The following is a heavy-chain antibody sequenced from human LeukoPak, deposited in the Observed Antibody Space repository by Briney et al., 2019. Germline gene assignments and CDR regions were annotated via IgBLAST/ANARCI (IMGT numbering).Heavy chain of an antibody. J-gene: IGHJ5*02. V-gene: IGHV4-59*01. D-gene: IGHD3-16*01. Sequence: SETLSLTCTVSGGSISSYYWSWIRQPPGKGLEWIGYIYYSGSTNYNPSLKSRVTISVDTSKNQFSLKLSSVTAAYTAVYYCASGGFKAFDPWGQGTLVTVSS. CDR1: GGSISSYY. CDR3: ASGGFKAFDP. CDR2: IYYSGST.